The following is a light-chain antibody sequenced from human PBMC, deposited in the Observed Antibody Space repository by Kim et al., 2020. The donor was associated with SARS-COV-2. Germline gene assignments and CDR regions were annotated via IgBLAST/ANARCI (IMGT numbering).Light chain of an antibody. CDR2: VNSDGGH. J-gene: IGLJ2*01. Sequence: QLALTQSPSASASLGASVKLTCTLSSGHRNYAIAWHQQRPEKGPRYLMKVNSDGGHTKGDGIPDRFSGSSSGAERYLTISNLQSEDEADYYCQTWGTGMVFGGGTQLTVL. CDR1: SGHRNYA. CDR3: QTWGTGMV. V-gene: IGLV4-69*01.